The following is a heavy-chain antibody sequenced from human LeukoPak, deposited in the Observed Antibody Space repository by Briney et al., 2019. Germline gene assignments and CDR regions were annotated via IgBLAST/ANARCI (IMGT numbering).Heavy chain of an antibody. CDR2: ISSSSSYI. CDR1: GFTVSSNY. V-gene: IGHV3-21*01. CDR3: ARVERDYGDYVGY. D-gene: IGHD4-17*01. Sequence: GGSLRLSCAASGFTVSSNYMNWVRQAPGKGLEWVSSISSSSSYIYYADSVKGRFTISRDNAKNSLYLQMNSLRAEDTAVYYCARVERDYGDYVGYWGQGTLVTVSS. J-gene: IGHJ4*02.